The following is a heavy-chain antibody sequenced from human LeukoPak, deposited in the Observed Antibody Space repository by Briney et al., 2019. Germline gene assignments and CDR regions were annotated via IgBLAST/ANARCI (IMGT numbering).Heavy chain of an antibody. CDR2: FDPEDGET. J-gene: IGHJ4*02. CDR3: AIGGHYYDSSGYTLDY. Sequence: ASVKVSCKVSGYTLTELSMHWVRQAPGKGLEWMGGFDPEDGETIYAQKFQGRVTMTEDTSTDTAYMELSSLRSEDTAVYYCAIGGHYYDSSGYTLDYWGQGTLVTVSS. V-gene: IGHV1-24*01. D-gene: IGHD3-22*01. CDR1: GYTLTELS.